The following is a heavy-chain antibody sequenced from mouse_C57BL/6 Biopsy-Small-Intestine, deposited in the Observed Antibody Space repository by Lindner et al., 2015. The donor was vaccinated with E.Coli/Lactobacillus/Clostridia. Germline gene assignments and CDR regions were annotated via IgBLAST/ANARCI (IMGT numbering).Heavy chain of an antibody. CDR1: GYAFSNYR. CDR2: IYPGDGDI. Sequence: VQLQESGAELVKPGASVKISCKASGYAFSNYRMNWVKQRPGKGLEWIGQIYPGDGDINYNGKFKGKATLTADKSSSTAYMQLSSLTSEDSTVYFCAAYGNLDCWGQGTTLTVSS. CDR3: AAYGNLDC. V-gene: IGHV1-80*01. D-gene: IGHD2-1*01. J-gene: IGHJ2*01.